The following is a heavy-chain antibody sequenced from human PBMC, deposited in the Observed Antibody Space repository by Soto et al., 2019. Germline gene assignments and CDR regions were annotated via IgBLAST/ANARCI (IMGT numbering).Heavy chain of an antibody. J-gene: IGHJ5*02. Sequence: PSETLSLTCTVSGGSISSYYWSWIRQPPGKGLEWIGYIYYSGSTNYNPSLKSRVTISVDTSKNQFSLKLSSVTAADTAVYYCARVPGYSYGYFWFDPWGQGTLVTVSS. CDR3: ARVPGYSYGYFWFDP. D-gene: IGHD5-18*01. V-gene: IGHV4-59*01. CDR2: IYYSGST. CDR1: GGSISSYY.